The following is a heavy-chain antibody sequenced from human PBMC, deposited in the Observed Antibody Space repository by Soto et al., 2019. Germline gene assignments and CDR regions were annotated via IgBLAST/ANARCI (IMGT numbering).Heavy chain of an antibody. V-gene: IGHV5-10-1*01. CDR1: GYSFTSYW. J-gene: IGHJ2*01. CDR2: IDPSDSYT. D-gene: IGHD3-9*01. CDR3: ARQYYDILTVYPLYWYFDL. Sequence: GESLKISCKGSGYSFTSYWISWVRQMPGKGLEWMGRIDPSDSYTNYSPSFQGHVTISADKSISTAYLQWSSLKASDTAMYYCARQYYDILTVYPLYWYFDLWGRGTLVTVSS.